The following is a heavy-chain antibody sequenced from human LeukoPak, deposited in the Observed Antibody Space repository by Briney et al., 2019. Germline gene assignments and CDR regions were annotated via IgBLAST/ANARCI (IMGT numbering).Heavy chain of an antibody. J-gene: IGHJ4*02. Sequence: PSETLSLTCTVSGGSISSSSYYWGWIRQPPGKGLEWTGYIYYSGSTNYNPSLKSRVTISVDTSKNQFSLKLSSVTAADTAVYYCARDKGHYDSSGYKYYFDYWGQGTLVTVSS. D-gene: IGHD3-22*01. CDR2: IYYSGST. CDR3: ARDKGHYDSSGYKYYFDY. V-gene: IGHV4-61*01. CDR1: GGSISSSSYY.